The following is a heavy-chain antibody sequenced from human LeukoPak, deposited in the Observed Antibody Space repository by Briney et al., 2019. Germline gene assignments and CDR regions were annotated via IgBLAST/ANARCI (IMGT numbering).Heavy chain of an antibody. CDR2: IIPIFGTA. V-gene: IGHV1-69*01. Sequence: GSSVKVSCKACVWTFSSYAISWVRQARCQGLEWMGGIIPIFGTANYAQKFQGRVTITADESTSTAYMELSSLRSEDTGVYYCARGMASSGWGPIDSWGQGTLVTVSS. CDR1: VWTFSSYA. D-gene: IGHD6-19*01. CDR3: ARGMASSGWGPIDS. J-gene: IGHJ4*02.